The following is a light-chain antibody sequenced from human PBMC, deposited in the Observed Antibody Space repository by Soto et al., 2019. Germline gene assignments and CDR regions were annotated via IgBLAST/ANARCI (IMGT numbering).Light chain of an antibody. CDR3: SSYTGSSTFYV. J-gene: IGLJ1*01. CDR2: EVS. Sequence: QSVLTQPASVSGSPGQSITISCTGTSSDVGGYNYVSWYQQHPGKAPKLMIYEVSNRPSGVSNRFSGSKSGNTASLTISGLQAEDEADYYRSSYTGSSTFYVFGTGTKV. V-gene: IGLV2-14*01. CDR1: SSDVGGYNY.